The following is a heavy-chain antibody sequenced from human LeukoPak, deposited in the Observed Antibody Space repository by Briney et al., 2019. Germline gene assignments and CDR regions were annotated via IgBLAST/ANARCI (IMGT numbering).Heavy chain of an antibody. J-gene: IGHJ3*02. V-gene: IGHV3-30*02. CDR3: ARSINDILIGHAEDAFDI. CDR2: IRYDGSNK. CDR1: GFIFSSYG. D-gene: IGHD3-9*01. Sequence: PGGSLRLSCAASGFIFSSYGMHWVRQAPGKGLEWVAFIRYDGSNKYYADSVKGRFTISRDNAKNSLYLQMNSLRAEDTAVYYCARSINDILIGHAEDAFDIWGQGTVVTVSS.